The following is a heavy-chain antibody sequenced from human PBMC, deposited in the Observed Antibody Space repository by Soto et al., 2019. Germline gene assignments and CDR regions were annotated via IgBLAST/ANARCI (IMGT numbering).Heavy chain of an antibody. CDR2: INAGNGNT. Sequence: ASVKVSCKASGYTFTSYAMYWVRQAPGQRLEWMGWINAGNGNTKYSQKFQGRVTITRDTSASTAYMELSSLRSEDTAVYYCARGIVEAPYYYYYYMEVWGKGTTVTVSS. CDR3: ARGIVEAPYYYYYYMEV. V-gene: IGHV1-3*01. CDR1: GYTFTSYA. J-gene: IGHJ6*03. D-gene: IGHD2-15*01.